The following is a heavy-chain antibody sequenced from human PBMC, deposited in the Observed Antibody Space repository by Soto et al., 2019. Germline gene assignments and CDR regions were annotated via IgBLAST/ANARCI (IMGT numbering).Heavy chain of an antibody. V-gene: IGHV3-73*01. Sequence: EVQLVESGGGLVQPGGSLKLSCAASGFTFSGSAMHWVHQASGKGLEWVGRIRSKANSYATAYAASVKGRFTISRDDSKNTAYLQMNSLKTEDTAVYYCTRHSSAGDYWGQGTLVTVSS. J-gene: IGHJ4*02. CDR1: GFTFSGSA. CDR3: TRHSSAGDY. CDR2: IRSKANSYAT. D-gene: IGHD3-10*01.